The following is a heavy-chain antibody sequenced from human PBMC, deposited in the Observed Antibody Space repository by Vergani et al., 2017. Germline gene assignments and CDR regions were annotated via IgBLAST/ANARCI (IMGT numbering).Heavy chain of an antibody. CDR3: AARNDLLRFSSPGMDV. J-gene: IGHJ6*02. V-gene: IGHV1-2*02. D-gene: IGHD3-3*01. CDR1: GYTFTGYY. Sequence: QVQLVQSGAEVQKPGASVKVSCKASGYTFTGYYMHWVRQAPGQGLEWMGWINPNSGGTNYAQKFQGRVTMTRDTSISTAYMELSRLRSDDTAVYYCAARNDLLRFSSPGMDVWGQGTTVTVSS. CDR2: INPNSGGT.